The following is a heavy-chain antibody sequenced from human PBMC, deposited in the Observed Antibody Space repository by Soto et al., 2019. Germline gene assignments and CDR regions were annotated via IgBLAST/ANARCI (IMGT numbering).Heavy chain of an antibody. CDR1: GYTFTDYY. CDR3: ARPPFPGCINAVCYPFDY. V-gene: IGHV1-46*01. J-gene: IGHJ4*02. Sequence: QVQLVQSGAEVKKPGASVKVSCKASGYTFTDYYIHWVRQAPGQGLEWMGMINPSGGSTDYAQKFRGRVNMTRDTSTGTGYMELSSLRSEDTAVYYCARPPFPGCINAVCYPFDYWGQGTLVTVSS. CDR2: INPSGGST. D-gene: IGHD2-8*01.